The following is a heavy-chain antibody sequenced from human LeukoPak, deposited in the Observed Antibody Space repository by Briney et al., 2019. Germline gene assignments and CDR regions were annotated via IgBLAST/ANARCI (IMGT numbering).Heavy chain of an antibody. D-gene: IGHD3-10*01. J-gene: IGHJ4*02. CDR3: AKDSSRYYGSGSY. Sequence: GGSLRLSCAASGFTFSSYAMSWVRQAPGKGLEWVSAISGSGGSTYYADSVKGRFTISRDNSKNTLYLQMNSLRAEDAAVYYCAKDSSRYYGSGSYWGQGTLVTVSS. CDR1: GFTFSSYA. V-gene: IGHV3-23*01. CDR2: ISGSGGST.